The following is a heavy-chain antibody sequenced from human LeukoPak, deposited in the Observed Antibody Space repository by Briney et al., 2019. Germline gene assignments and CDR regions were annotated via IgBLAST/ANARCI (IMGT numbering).Heavy chain of an antibody. CDR2: ISTYNGNT. J-gene: IGHJ4*02. CDR3: ARGGYSSAWSPLDY. CDR1: GYTFTSHG. V-gene: IGHV1-18*01. D-gene: IGHD6-19*01. Sequence: VSVKVSRKASGYTFTSHGISWVRQAPGQGLEWMGWISTYNGNTHSAQKLQGRITMTTDTSTSTAYMELRSLTSDDTAMYYCARGGYSSAWSPLDYWGQGTLVTVSS.